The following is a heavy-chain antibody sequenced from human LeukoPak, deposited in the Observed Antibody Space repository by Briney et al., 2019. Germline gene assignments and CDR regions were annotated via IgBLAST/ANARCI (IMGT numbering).Heavy chain of an antibody. V-gene: IGHV1-69*13. CDR3: ARGGFYCSSTSCLPNWFDP. J-gene: IGHJ5*02. CDR1: EGTFSSYA. CDR2: IIPIFGTA. D-gene: IGHD2-2*01. Sequence: SVKVSCKASEGTFSSYAISWVRQAPGQGLEWMGGIIPIFGTANYAQKFQGRVTITADESTSTAYMELSSLRSEDTAVYYCARGGFYCSSTSCLPNWFDPWGQGTLVTVSS.